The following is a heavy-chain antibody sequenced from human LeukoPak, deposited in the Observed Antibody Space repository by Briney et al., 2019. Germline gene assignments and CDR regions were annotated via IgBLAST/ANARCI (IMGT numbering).Heavy chain of an antibody. D-gene: IGHD5-24*01. CDR3: ASRDKGYYYGMGV. CDR1: GFTVSSNY. CDR2: LYSSGST. J-gene: IGHJ6*02. V-gene: IGHV3-66*01. Sequence: PGGSLRLSCAASGFTVSSNYMSWVRQAPGKGLEWVSLLYSSGSTYYADSVKGRFTISRDNSKNTLYLQTNSLRAEDTAVYYCASRDKGYYYGMGVWGQGTTVTVSS.